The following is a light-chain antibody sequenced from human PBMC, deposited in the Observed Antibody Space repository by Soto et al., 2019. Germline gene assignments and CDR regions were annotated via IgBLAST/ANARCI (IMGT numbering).Light chain of an antibody. V-gene: IGLV1-40*01. J-gene: IGLJ2*01. Sequence: QLVLTQPPSVSGAPGQRVTISCTGSSSNIGAGYDVHWYQQLPGTAPKLLIYGNSNRPSGVPDRFSGSKSGTSASLAITGLQAQDEADYYCPSYDSSLSGPVVFGGGTKLTVL. CDR2: GNS. CDR3: PSYDSSLSGPVV. CDR1: SSNIGAGYD.